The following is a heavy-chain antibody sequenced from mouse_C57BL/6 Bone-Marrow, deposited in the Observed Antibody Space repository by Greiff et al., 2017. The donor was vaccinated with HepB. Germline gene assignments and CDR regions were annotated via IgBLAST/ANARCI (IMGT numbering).Heavy chain of an antibody. CDR3: ARYGFTTVVENYFDY. CDR2: INPYNGGT. D-gene: IGHD1-1*01. J-gene: IGHJ2*01. Sequence: EVQLVESGPVLVKPGASVKMSCKASGYTFTDYYMNWVKQSHGKSLEWIGVINPYNGGTSYNQKFKGKATLTVDKSSSTAYMELNSLTSEDSAVYYCARYGFTTVVENYFDYWGQGTTLTVSS. CDR1: GYTFTDYY. V-gene: IGHV1-19*01.